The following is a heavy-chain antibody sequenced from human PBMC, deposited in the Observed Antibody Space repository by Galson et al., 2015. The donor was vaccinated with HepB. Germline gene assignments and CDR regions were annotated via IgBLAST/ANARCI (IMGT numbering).Heavy chain of an antibody. CDR2: ISAYNGNT. D-gene: IGHD6-13*01. Sequence: SVKVSCKASGYTFTSYGISWVRQAPGQGLEWMGWISAYNGNTNYAQKLQGRVTMTTDTSTSTACMELRSLRSDDTAVYYCASKRRWYSSSPTTFDIWGQGTMVTVSS. J-gene: IGHJ3*02. CDR1: GYTFTSYG. CDR3: ASKRRWYSSSPTTFDI. V-gene: IGHV1-18*04.